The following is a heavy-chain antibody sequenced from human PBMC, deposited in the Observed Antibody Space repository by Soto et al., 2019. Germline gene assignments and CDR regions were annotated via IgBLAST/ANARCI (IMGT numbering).Heavy chain of an antibody. V-gene: IGHV3-23*01. CDR2: ISGSGGST. D-gene: IGHD7-27*01. CDR3: AKEVSLGSTVDLGY. J-gene: IGHJ4*02. CDR1: GFTFSIFA. Sequence: PGGSLRLSCAASGFTFSIFAMSWVGQSPGKGLEWVSTISGSGGSTYYADAVKGRFTISRDNSMGTLYLQMKSLRVEDTAIYYCAKEVSLGSTVDLGYWGQGALVTVSS.